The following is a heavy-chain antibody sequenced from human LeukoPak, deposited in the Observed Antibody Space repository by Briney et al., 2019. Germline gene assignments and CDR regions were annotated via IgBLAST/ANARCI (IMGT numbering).Heavy chain of an antibody. CDR2: ISYSGST. J-gene: IGHJ6*03. CDR3: ARYARYSYHIDV. Sequence: SETLSLTCTVSGGSISSSSYYWGWIRQPPGKGLEWIGYISYSGSTNYNPSLKSRVTISADTSKNQFSLKLSSVTAADTAVYYCARYARYSYHIDVWGKGTTVTISS. V-gene: IGHV4-61*05. CDR1: GGSISSSSYY.